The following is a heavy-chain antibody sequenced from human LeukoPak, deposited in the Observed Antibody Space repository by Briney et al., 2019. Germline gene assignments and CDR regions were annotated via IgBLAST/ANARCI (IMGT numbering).Heavy chain of an antibody. Sequence: GGSLRLSCTASGFTFSTYWLTWVRQAPGKGLEWVSNIKPDGSERNYVDSVKGRFTISRDNAKNSLYLQMNSLRAEDTAFYYCARNTRGRAEIPGTASDWGQGTLVTVSS. J-gene: IGHJ4*02. V-gene: IGHV3-7*01. CDR3: ARNTRGRAEIPGTASD. D-gene: IGHD1-14*01. CDR2: IKPDGSER. CDR1: GFTFSTYW.